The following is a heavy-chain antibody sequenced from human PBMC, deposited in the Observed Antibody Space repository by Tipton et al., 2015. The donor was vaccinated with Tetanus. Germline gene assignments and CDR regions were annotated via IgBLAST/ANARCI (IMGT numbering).Heavy chain of an antibody. CDR3: ARTPDYYYGMDV. CDR1: GGSINNYY. Sequence: TLSLTCTVSGGSINNYYWSWIRQPPGKGLEWIGYVYYSGSTNYNPSLKSRVTISMDRSNTQFSLRLDSLTAADTAVYFCARTPDYYYGMDVWGQGTTVTVSS. J-gene: IGHJ6*02. V-gene: IGHV4-59*12. CDR2: VYYSGST.